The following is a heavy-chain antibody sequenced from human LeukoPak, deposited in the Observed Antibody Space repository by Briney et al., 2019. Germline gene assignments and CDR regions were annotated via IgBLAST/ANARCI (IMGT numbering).Heavy chain of an antibody. V-gene: IGHV3-23*01. CDR1: GFTFSSYA. CDR2: ISGSGGST. D-gene: IGHD3-3*01. J-gene: IGHJ4*02. CDR3: TTDLITIFGVVITIDY. Sequence: PGGSLRLSCAASGFTFSSYAMSWVRQAPGKGLEWVSAISGSGGSTYYADSVKGRFTISRDNSKNTLYLQMNSLKTEDTAVYYCTTDLITIFGVVITIDYRGQGTLVTVSS.